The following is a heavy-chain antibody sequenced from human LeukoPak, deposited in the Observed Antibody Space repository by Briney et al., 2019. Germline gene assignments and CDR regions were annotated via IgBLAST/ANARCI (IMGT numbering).Heavy chain of an antibody. J-gene: IGHJ4*02. CDR3: TRGAGGVSGYCSGGSCNIDY. CDR2: IRSKPYGGTI. CDR1: GFTFGDYA. V-gene: IGHV3-49*04. D-gene: IGHD2-15*01. Sequence: GGSLRLSCTVSGFTFGDYALSWVRQAPGKGLEWVGFIRSKPYGGTIEYAPSVKGIFTISRDDSKSIAYLRMNSLKTEDTAMYYCTRGAGGVSGYCSGGSCNIDYWGQGTLVTVSS.